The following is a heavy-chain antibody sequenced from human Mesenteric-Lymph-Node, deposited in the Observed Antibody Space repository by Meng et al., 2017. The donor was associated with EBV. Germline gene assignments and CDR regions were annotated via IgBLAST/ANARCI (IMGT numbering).Heavy chain of an antibody. J-gene: IGHJ4*02. CDR1: GGSFRGYY. CDR2: INHSGST. D-gene: IGHD3-22*01. V-gene: IGHV4-34*01. Sequence: QGQLQQWGAGLLKPSETLSLTCAVYGGSFRGYYWSWIRQPPGKGLEWIGEINHSGSTNYNPSLKSRVTISVDTSKNQFSLKLSSVTAADTAVYYCARVKYYDSRRLSPFDYWGQGTLVTVSS. CDR3: ARVKYYDSRRLSPFDY.